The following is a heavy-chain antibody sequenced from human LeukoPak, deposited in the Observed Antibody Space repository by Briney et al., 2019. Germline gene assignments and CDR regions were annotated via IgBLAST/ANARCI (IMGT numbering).Heavy chain of an antibody. J-gene: IGHJ4*02. CDR2: IFYSGRT. D-gene: IGHD6-13*01. V-gene: IGHV4-39*07. Sequence: SETLSLTCTASGGSISSSTYYWGWIRQPPGKGLEWIGSIFYSGRTYYNPSLKSRVTMSVDTSKNQFSLRLSSVNAADTAVYYCARDILATSIAAPYYWGQGTLSPSPQ. CDR3: ARDILATSIAAPYY. CDR1: GGSISSSTYY.